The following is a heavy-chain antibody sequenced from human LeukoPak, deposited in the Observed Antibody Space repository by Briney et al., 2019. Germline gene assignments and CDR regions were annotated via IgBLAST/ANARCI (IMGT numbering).Heavy chain of an antibody. D-gene: IGHD4-17*01. CDR1: GGSSSSYY. Sequence: SSETLSLTCTVSGGSSSSYYWSWIRQPPGKGLEWIGYIHYSGSTNYNPSLKSRVTMSVDTSKNQFSLKLSSVTAADTAVYYCARHDDYGDYAHDYWGQGTLVTVSS. J-gene: IGHJ4*02. CDR2: IHYSGST. V-gene: IGHV4-59*08. CDR3: ARHDDYGDYAHDY.